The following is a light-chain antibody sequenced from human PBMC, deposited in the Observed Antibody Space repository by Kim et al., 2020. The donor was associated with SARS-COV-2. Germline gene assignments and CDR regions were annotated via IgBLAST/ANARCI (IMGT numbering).Light chain of an antibody. Sequence: QSALTQPRSVSGSPGQSVTISCSGTTTDARYYKYVSWYQQHPGKAPKLMIYDVNKWPSGVPDRFSGSKSGDTASLTISGLQAEDEADYYCCSYAGSYTWVFGGGTKLTVL. V-gene: IGLV2-11*01. J-gene: IGLJ3*02. CDR3: CSYAGSYTWV. CDR1: TTDARYYKY. CDR2: DVN.